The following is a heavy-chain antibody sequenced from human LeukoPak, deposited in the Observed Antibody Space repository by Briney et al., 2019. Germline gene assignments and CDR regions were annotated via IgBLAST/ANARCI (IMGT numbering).Heavy chain of an antibody. J-gene: IGHJ4*02. V-gene: IGHV3-23*01. CDR1: GFTFSSYA. Sequence: GGSLRLSCAASGFTFSSYAMSWVRQAPGKGLEWVSAISGSGGSTYYADSVKGRFTISRDNSKNTLYLQMNSLRAEDTAVYHCTRDRGAYNLYDYWGQGTLVTVSS. CDR3: TRDRGAYNLYDY. D-gene: IGHD1-1*01. CDR2: ISGSGGST.